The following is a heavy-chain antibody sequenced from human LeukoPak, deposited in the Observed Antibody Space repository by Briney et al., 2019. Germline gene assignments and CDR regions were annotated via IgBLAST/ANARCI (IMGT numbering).Heavy chain of an antibody. CDR2: IYYSGST. V-gene: IGHV4-59*01. Sequence: PSETLSLTCTVSGGSISSYYWSWIRQPPGKGLEWIGYIYYSGSTNYNPSLKSRVTISVDTSKNQFSLKLSSVTAADTAVYYCAKAPRLVPLYYFDYWGQGTLVTVSS. CDR3: AKAPRLVPLYYFDY. CDR1: GGSISSYY. D-gene: IGHD5-12*01. J-gene: IGHJ4*02.